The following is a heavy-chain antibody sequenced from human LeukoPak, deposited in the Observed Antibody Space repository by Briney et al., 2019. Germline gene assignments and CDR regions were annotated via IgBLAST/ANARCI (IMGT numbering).Heavy chain of an antibody. D-gene: IGHD1-26*01. CDR3: ARDPVEWELLLDY. CDR2: MNIDGSEK. J-gene: IGHJ4*02. Sequence: HSGGSLRLSCAASGFTFSNYWMGWVRQAPGKRPEWVANMNIDGSEKYYADSVKGRFSISRDNARNSVYLQMASLRVEDTAVYYCARDPVEWELLLDYWGQGTLVTVSS. CDR1: GFTFSNYW. V-gene: IGHV3-7*01.